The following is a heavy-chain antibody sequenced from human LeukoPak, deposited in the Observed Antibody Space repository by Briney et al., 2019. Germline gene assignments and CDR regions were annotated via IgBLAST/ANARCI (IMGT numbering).Heavy chain of an antibody. CDR2: ISRSSTYI. CDR3: ARTYCSAGSCSSGPFDY. Sequence: GGSLRLSCAASGFTFSSYTMNRVRQAPGKGLEWVSSISRSSTYIYSADSVRGRFTISRDNAKNSLYLQLNSLRAEDTAVYYCARTYCSAGSCSSGPFDYWGQGTLVTVSS. D-gene: IGHD2-15*01. V-gene: IGHV3-21*01. J-gene: IGHJ4*02. CDR1: GFTFSSYT.